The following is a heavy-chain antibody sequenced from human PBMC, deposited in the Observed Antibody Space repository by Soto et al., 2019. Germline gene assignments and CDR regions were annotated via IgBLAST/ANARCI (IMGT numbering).Heavy chain of an antibody. Sequence: QVQLVESGGGVVQPGRSLRLSCAASGFTFSSYGMHWVRQAPGKGLEWVAVISYDGSNKYYADSVKGRFTISRDNSKNTLYLQMNSLRAEDTAVYYCAKGQGVVVAATPYYDWGKGTLVTVSS. CDR3: AKGQGVVVAATPYYD. D-gene: IGHD2-15*01. CDR2: ISYDGSNK. CDR1: GFTFSSYG. V-gene: IGHV3-30*18. J-gene: IGHJ4*02.